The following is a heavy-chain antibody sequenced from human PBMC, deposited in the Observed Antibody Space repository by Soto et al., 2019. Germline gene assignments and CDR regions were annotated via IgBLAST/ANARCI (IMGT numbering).Heavy chain of an antibody. V-gene: IGHV2-5*02. D-gene: IGHD6-13*01. CDR1: GFSLSTSGVG. J-gene: IGHJ4*02. CDR3: AHTDSSRWYVGYFDY. CDR2: IYWDDDK. Sequence: QITLKESGPTLVKPTQTLTLTCTFSGFSLSTSGVGVGWIRQPPGKALEWLALIYWDDDKRYSPSLKSRLTITKDTSKNQVVLTMTNMDPVETATYYCAHTDSSRWYVGYFDYWGQGTLVTVSS.